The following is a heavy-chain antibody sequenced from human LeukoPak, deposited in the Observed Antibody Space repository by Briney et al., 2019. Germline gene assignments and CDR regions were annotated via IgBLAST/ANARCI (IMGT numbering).Heavy chain of an antibody. CDR1: GYTFINYY. J-gene: IGHJ4*02. Sequence: ASVTVSCKASGYTFINYYMHWVRQAPGQGLEWMGLINPSGGSTTYAQKFQGRVTITRDTSISTAYMELSRLRSDDAAVYYWARVRGYGATKHLDYWGQGTLVTVSS. D-gene: IGHD1-26*01. CDR2: INPSGGST. CDR3: ARVRGYGATKHLDY. V-gene: IGHV1-2*06.